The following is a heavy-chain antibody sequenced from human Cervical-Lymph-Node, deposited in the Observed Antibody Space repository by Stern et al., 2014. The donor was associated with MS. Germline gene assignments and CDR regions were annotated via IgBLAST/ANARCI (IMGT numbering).Heavy chain of an antibody. J-gene: IGHJ4*02. CDR1: GYTFTGYY. Sequence: VQLLESGAEVKKPGASVKVSCKASGYTFTGYYMHWVRQAPGQGLEWMGWINPNSGGTNYAQKFQGWVTMTRDTSISTAYMELSRLRSDDTAVYYCARGDSGYSYGDDTFDYWGQGTLVTVSS. D-gene: IGHD5-18*01. CDR3: ARGDSGYSYGDDTFDY. V-gene: IGHV1-2*04. CDR2: INPNSGGT.